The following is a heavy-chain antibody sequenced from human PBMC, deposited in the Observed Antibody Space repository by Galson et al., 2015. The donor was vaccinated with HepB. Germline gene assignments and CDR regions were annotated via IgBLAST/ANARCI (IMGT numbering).Heavy chain of an antibody. CDR1: GFTFDDYA. CDR3: AKDISSFWSGYYHV. V-gene: IGHV3-9*01. CDR2: ISWNSGSI. D-gene: IGHD3-3*01. J-gene: IGHJ3*01. Sequence: SLRLSCAASGFTFDDYAMHWVRQAPGKGLEWVSGISWNSGSIGYADSVKGRFTISRDNAKNSLYLQMNSLRAEDTALYYCAKDISSFWSGYYHVWGQGTMVTVSS.